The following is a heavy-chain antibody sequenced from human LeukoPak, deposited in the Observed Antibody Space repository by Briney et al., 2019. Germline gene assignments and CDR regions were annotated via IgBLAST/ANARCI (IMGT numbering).Heavy chain of an antibody. V-gene: IGHV1-2*02. CDR1: GYLFTGFY. CDR3: AAVGGGIAAARDFDY. CDR2: INPNSGDT. J-gene: IGHJ4*02. Sequence: WASVKVSCKTSGYLFTGFYIHWVRQVPGQGLEWMGWINPNSGDTKSAPKFQGRVAMTRDTSISTAYMELSSLRSEDTAVYYCAAVGGGIAAARDFDYWGQGTLVTVSS. D-gene: IGHD6-13*01.